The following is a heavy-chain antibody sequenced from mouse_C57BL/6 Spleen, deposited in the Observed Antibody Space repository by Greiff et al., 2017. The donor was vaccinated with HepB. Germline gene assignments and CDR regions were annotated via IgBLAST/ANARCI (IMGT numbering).Heavy chain of an antibody. D-gene: IGHD1-1*01. CDR3: ARPLITTVVATKYYAMDY. CDR1: GYSFTDYN. Sequence: VQLQQSGPELVKPGASVKISCKASGYSFTDYNMNWVKQSNGKSLEWIGVINPNYGTTSYNQKFKGKATLTVDQSSSTAYMQLNSLTSEDSAVYYCARPLITTVVATKYYAMDYWGQGTSVTVSS. CDR2: INPNYGTT. J-gene: IGHJ4*01. V-gene: IGHV1-39*01.